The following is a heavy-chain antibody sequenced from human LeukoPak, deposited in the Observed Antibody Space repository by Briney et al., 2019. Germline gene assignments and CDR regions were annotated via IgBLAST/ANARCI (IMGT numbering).Heavy chain of an antibody. CDR2: IYTSGST. V-gene: IGHV4-4*09. J-gene: IGHJ4*02. CDR1: GDSISSYY. Sequence: SETLSLTCTVSGDSISSYYWSWIRQPPGEGLEWIGYIYTSGSTNYNPSLKSRVTMSVDTSKNQFSLRLTSVTAADTAVYYCATYVRGGDEYYFDYWGQGTLVTVCS. D-gene: IGHD3-16*01. CDR3: ATYVRGGDEYYFDY.